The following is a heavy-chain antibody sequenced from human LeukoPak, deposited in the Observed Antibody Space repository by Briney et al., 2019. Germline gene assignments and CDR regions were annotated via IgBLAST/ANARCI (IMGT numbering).Heavy chain of an antibody. CDR2: INHSGST. Sequence: SETLSLTCAVYGGSFSGYYWSWIRQPPGKGLEWIGEINHSGSTNYNPSLKSRVTISVDTSKNQFSLKLSSVTAADTAVYYCARDAVVVTPRFGASWFDPWGQGTLVTVSS. CDR1: GGSFSGYY. CDR3: ARDAVVVTPRFGASWFDP. V-gene: IGHV4-34*01. D-gene: IGHD2-21*02. J-gene: IGHJ5*02.